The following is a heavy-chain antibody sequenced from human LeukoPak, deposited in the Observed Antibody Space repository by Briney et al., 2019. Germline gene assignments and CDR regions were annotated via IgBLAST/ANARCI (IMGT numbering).Heavy chain of an antibody. CDR2: IYTSGST. Sequence: SQTLSLTCTVSGGSISSGSYYWRWIRQPAGKGLEWIGRIYTSGSTNYNPSLKSRLTISVDTSKNQFSLKLSSVTAADTAVYYCARTPYYYYYYMDVWGKGTTVTVSS. J-gene: IGHJ6*03. V-gene: IGHV4-61*02. CDR1: GGSISSGSYY. CDR3: ARTPYYYYYYMDV.